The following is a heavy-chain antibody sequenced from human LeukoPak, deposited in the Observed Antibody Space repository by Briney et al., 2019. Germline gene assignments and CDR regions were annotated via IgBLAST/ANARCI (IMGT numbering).Heavy chain of an antibody. D-gene: IGHD1-26*01. CDR3: AKDDSGSYYSY. Sequence: GGSLRLSCAASGFTFSSYGMHWVRQAPGKGLERVAFIRYDGSNKYYEDSVKGRFTISRDNSKNTLYLQMNSLRAEDTAVYYCAKDDSGSYYSYWGQGTLVTVSS. V-gene: IGHV3-30*02. CDR2: IRYDGSNK. CDR1: GFTFSSYG. J-gene: IGHJ4*02.